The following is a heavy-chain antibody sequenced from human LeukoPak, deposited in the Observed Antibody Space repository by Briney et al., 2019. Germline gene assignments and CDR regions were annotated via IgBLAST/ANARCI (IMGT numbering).Heavy chain of an antibody. V-gene: IGHV1-2*02. Sequence: ASVKVSCKASGYTFTGYYMHWVRQAPGQGLEWMGWINPNSGGTNYAQKFQGRLTMTRDTSISTAYMELSRLRSDDTAVYYCARDYDILTGLYYFDYWGQGTLVTVSS. J-gene: IGHJ4*02. CDR1: GYTFTGYY. CDR3: ARDYDILTGLYYFDY. D-gene: IGHD3-9*01. CDR2: INPNSGGT.